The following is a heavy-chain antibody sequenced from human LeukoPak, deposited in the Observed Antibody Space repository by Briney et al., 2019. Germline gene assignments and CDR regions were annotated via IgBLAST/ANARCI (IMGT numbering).Heavy chain of an antibody. Sequence: GGSLRLSCAASGFTFSSYAMSWVRQAPGKGLEWVSTISGSGGSTYYADSVKGRFTISRDNSKNTLYLQMNSLRADDTAVYYCAKDLYSNSGWYRFDYWGQGTLVTVSS. CDR3: AKDLYSNSGWYRFDY. CDR1: GFTFSSYA. D-gene: IGHD6-19*01. CDR2: ISGSGGST. V-gene: IGHV3-23*01. J-gene: IGHJ4*02.